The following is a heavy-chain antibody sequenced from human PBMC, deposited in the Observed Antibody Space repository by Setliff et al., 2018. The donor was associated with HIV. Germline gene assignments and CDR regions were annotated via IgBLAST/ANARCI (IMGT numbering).Heavy chain of an antibody. J-gene: IGHJ4*02. CDR3: ARGGLGVVGAIDY. CDR1: GGSFSGYY. CDR2: IIHSGGT. V-gene: IGHV4-34*01. D-gene: IGHD2-15*01. Sequence: SETLSLTCAVYGGSFSGYYWTWIRQPPGRGLEWIGEIIHSGGTNYNRSLKSRVTISVDTSKNQFSLTLSSVTAADTAVYYCARGGLGVVGAIDYWSQGTRVTVSS.